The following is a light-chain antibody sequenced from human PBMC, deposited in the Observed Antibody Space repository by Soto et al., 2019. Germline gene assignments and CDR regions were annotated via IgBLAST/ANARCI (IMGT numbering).Light chain of an antibody. Sequence: SYELTQPPSVSVSPGQTASITCSGDKLGDKYACWYQQKPGQSPVLVIYQDSKRPSGIPERFSGSNSGNTATLTISGTQAMDEADYYCQAWDSSTLGGGTKLTVL. CDR2: QDS. J-gene: IGLJ2*01. CDR1: KLGDKY. V-gene: IGLV3-1*01. CDR3: QAWDSST.